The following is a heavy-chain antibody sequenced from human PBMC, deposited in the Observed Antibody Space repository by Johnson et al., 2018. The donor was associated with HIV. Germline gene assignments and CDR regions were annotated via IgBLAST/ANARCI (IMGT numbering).Heavy chain of an antibody. CDR2: INWNGGSNK. V-gene: IGHV3-30*18. CDR3: AKGGFWLVAAAGTWSAFDI. J-gene: IGHJ3*02. Sequence: QVQLVESGGGVVQPGRSLRLSCAASGFTFDDYGMSWVRQAPGKGLEWVSGINWNGGSNKYYADSVKGRFTISRDNSKNTLYLQMNSLRAEDTAVYYCAKGGFWLVAAAGTWSAFDIWGQGTMVTVSS. CDR1: GFTFDDYG. D-gene: IGHD6-13*01.